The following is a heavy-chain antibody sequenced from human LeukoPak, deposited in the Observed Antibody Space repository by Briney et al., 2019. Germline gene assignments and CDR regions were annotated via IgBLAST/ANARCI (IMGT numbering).Heavy chain of an antibody. V-gene: IGHV3-33*01. CDR1: GFTFSSHG. J-gene: IGHJ6*04. D-gene: IGHD3-10*01. CDR3: ARGYGSGSPLYYYYGLDV. CDR2: IWYDGSNK. Sequence: GGSLRLSCAASGFTFSSHGMHWVRQAPGKGLEGVAVIWYDGSNKYYADSVKGRFTISRDNSKNTLYLQMNSLRAEDTAVYFCARGYGSGSPLYYYYGLDVWGKGTTVTVSS.